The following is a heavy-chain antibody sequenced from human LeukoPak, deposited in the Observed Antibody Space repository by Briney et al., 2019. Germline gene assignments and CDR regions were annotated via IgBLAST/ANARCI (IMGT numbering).Heavy chain of an antibody. V-gene: IGHV1-18*01. CDR1: GYTFTSYG. CDR2: ISAYNGNT. CDR3: AREGQGYYYDSGGYSSDY. Sequence: ASVKVSCKASGYTFTSYGISWVRQAPGQGLEWMGWISAYNGNTNYAQKLQGRVTMTTDTSTSTAYMELRSLRSDDTAVYYCAREGQGYYYDSGGYSSDYWGQGTLVTVSS. D-gene: IGHD3-22*01. J-gene: IGHJ4*02.